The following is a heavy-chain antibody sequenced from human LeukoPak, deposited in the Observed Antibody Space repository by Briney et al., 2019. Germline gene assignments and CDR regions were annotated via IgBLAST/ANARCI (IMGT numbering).Heavy chain of an antibody. CDR2: IKPNSGGT. V-gene: IGHV1-2*02. CDR1: GYTFAGYY. Sequence: ASVKVSCKASGYTFAGYYLHWVRQAPGQGLEWMGWIKPNSGGTQLAQKFQGRVTMARDTSISTAYMELSRLQSDDTAVYYCASAESHDYGETWGQGTLVTVSS. CDR3: ASAESHDYGET. J-gene: IGHJ4*02. D-gene: IGHD4-17*01.